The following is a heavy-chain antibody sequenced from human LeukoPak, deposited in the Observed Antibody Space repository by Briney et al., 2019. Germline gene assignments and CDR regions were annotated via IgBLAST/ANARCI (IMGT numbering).Heavy chain of an antibody. CDR2: IYYSGST. J-gene: IGHJ2*01. D-gene: IGHD4-17*01. Sequence: SETLSLTCTVSGGSISSSSYYWGWIRQSPGKGLEWIGSIYYSGSTYYNPSLKSRVTISVDTSKNQFSLKLSSVTAADTAVYYCARQPDYGDLYWYFDLWGRGTLVTVSS. CDR3: ARQPDYGDLYWYFDL. V-gene: IGHV4-39*01. CDR1: GGSISSSSYY.